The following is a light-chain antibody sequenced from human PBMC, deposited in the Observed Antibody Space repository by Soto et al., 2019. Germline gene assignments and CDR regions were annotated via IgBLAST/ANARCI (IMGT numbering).Light chain of an antibody. V-gene: IGLV2-23*02. CDR3: CSYAGSSRV. CDR2: EVT. Sequence: QPVLTQPASVSGSPGQSITISCTGTSGDIGSYNRVSWYQQHPGKAPKLIIYEVTDRPSGVSNRFSGSKSGNTASLTISGLQAEDEADYYCCSYAGSSRVFGGGTKLTVL. CDR1: SGDIGSYNR. J-gene: IGLJ3*02.